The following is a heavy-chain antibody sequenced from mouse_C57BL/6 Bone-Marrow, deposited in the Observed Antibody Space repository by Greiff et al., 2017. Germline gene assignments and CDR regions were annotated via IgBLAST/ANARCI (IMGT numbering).Heavy chain of an antibody. J-gene: IGHJ1*03. CDR1: GFTFSDYY. CDR2: ISNGGGST. D-gene: IGHD4-1*02. CDR3: ARPQLGYWYFDV. V-gene: IGHV5-12*01. Sequence: EVMLVESGGGLVQPGGSLKLSCAASGFTFSDYYMYWVRQTPEKRLEWVAYISNGGGSTYYPDTVKGRFTISRDNAKNTLYLQMSRLKSEDTAMYYCARPQLGYWYFDVWGTGTTVTVSS.